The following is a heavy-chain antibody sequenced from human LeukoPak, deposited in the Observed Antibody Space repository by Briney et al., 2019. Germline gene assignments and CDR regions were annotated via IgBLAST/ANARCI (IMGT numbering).Heavy chain of an antibody. Sequence: SETLSLTCTVSGYSISSGYYWGWIRQPPGKGLEWIGSIYHSGSTYYNPSLKSRVTISVDTSKNQFSLKLSSVTAADTAVYYCARGGPSSSWYYYYYMDVWGKGTTVTVSS. CDR1: GYSISSGYY. V-gene: IGHV4-38-2*02. J-gene: IGHJ6*03. D-gene: IGHD6-13*01. CDR2: IYHSGST. CDR3: ARGGPSSSWYYYYYMDV.